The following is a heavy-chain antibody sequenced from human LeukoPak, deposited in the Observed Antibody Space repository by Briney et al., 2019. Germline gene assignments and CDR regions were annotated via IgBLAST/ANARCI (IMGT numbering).Heavy chain of an antibody. CDR1: GFTFSSYG. Sequence: PGRSLRLSCAASGFTFSSYGMHWVRQAPGKGLEWVANIKPDGSEKYYVDSVKGRLTISRDNAKNSLYLQMNSLRAEDTAVYYCARARYCSSTSCYKDYWGQGTLVTVSS. CDR3: ARARYCSSTSCYKDY. J-gene: IGHJ4*02. V-gene: IGHV3-7*01. CDR2: IKPDGSEK. D-gene: IGHD2-2*02.